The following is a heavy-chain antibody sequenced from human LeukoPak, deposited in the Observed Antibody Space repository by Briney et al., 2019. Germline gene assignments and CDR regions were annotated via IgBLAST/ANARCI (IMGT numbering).Heavy chain of an antibody. V-gene: IGHV4-59*08. CDR3: ARQKAAAGALRD. J-gene: IGHJ4*02. Sequence: SETLPLTCTVSGGSISSYCWSWIRQPPGKGLEWIGFIYYSGSTNYNPSLKSRITISVDTSKNQFSLKLSSVTAADTAVYYCARQKAAAGALRDWGQGTLVTVSS. CDR2: IYYSGST. D-gene: IGHD6-13*01. CDR1: GGSISSYC.